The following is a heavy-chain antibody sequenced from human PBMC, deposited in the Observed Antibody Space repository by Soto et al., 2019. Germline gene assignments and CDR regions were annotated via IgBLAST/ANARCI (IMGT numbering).Heavy chain of an antibody. CDR3: AKDVSRRSDIVVVPAAIPIDY. D-gene: IGHD2-2*01. CDR1: GFTFSSYA. V-gene: IGHV3-23*01. Sequence: EVQLLESGGGLVQPGGSLRLSCAASGFTFSSYAMSWVRQAPGKGLEWVSAISGSGGSTYYADSVKGRFTISRDNSKNTLYLQRNSLRAEDTAVYYFAKDVSRRSDIVVVPAAIPIDYWGQGTLVTVSS. CDR2: ISGSGGST. J-gene: IGHJ4*02.